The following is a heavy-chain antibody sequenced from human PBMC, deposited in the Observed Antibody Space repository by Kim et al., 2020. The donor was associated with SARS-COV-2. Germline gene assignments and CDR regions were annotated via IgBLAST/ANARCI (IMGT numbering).Heavy chain of an antibody. J-gene: IGHJ4*02. CDR1: GFTFSDHF. CDR2: IRKKGDSYTT. D-gene: IGHD1-26*01. Sequence: GGSLRLSCVASGFTFSDHFMDWVRQAPGKGLEWVGRIRKKGDSYTTEYAASVKGRFTVSRDDSKKSLSLQMNSLKSEDTAVYYCARVNSVKSYSLDYWGQGTLVTVSS. V-gene: IGHV3-72*01. CDR3: ARVNSVKSYSLDY.